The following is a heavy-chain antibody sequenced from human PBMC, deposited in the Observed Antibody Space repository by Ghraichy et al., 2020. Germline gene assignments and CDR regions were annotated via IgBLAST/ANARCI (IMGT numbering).Heavy chain of an antibody. CDR1: GFTFDDYA. J-gene: IGHJ4*02. D-gene: IGHD1-26*01. V-gene: IGHV3-43D*03. CDR3: AKGDGTGVGGANYFDY. Sequence: GGSLRLSCAASGFTFDDYAMHWVRQAPGKGLEWVSLISWDGGSTYYADSVKGRFTISIDNSKNSLYLQMNSLRAEDTALYYCAKGDGTGVGGANYFDYWGQGTLVTVSS. CDR2: ISWDGGST.